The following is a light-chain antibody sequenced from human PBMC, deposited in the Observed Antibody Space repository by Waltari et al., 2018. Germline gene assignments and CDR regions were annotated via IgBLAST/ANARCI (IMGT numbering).Light chain of an antibody. Sequence: QSVLTQPPSASGTPGQTITISCSGGSSNIGKHPVNWYQHLPGSTPKLLIYKNDQRPSGVPDRFSGSKSGTSASLAISGLQSEDEADYYCSAWDDGLKGVFGGGTKLTVL. J-gene: IGLJ3*02. CDR2: KND. CDR3: SAWDDGLKGV. V-gene: IGLV1-44*01. CDR1: SSNIGKHP.